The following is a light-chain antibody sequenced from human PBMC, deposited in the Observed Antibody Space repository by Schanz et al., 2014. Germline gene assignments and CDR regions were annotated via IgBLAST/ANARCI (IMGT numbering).Light chain of an antibody. J-gene: IGKJ1*01. CDR1: QSVGNS. Sequence: EVVLTQSPATLSLSPGERATLSCRASQSVGNSLAWYQHKPGQAPRLLIYGASTRATGIPARFSGGGSGTDFTLTISSLQPEDFAVYYCQQYNNWPWTFGQGTKVEIK. CDR2: GAS. CDR3: QQYNNWPWT. V-gene: IGKV3-15*01.